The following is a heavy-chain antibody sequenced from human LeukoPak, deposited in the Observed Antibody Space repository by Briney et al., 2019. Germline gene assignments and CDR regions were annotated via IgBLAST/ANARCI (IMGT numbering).Heavy chain of an antibody. CDR1: GFNFNNAW. Sequence: GVSHRLPCAASGFNFNNAWMTWVRQAPGKGLEWVGRIKSKGDGETTDYGAPVKGRFTMSRDDSKATVYLQMNLLQAEDTAMYYCATDLGLTMIRGVIVHWGQGALVIVSS. J-gene: IGHJ4*02. V-gene: IGHV3-15*01. CDR3: ATDLGLTMIRGVIVH. CDR2: IKSKGDGETT. D-gene: IGHD3-10*01.